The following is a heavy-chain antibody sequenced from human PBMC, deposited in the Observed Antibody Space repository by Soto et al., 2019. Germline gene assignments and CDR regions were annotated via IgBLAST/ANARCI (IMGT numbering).Heavy chain of an antibody. CDR3: AKDRLAGNFDY. J-gene: IGHJ4*02. CDR2: ISNTGGGT. Sequence: EVQLLDSGGGLVQPGGSLGLSCAASGVTFNNYAMNWVRQAPGMGREWVATISNTGGGTYYADSVKGRFTISRDNSKNTLYLQMSSLRVEDTAVYYCAKDRLAGNFDYWGQGTQVTVSS. CDR1: GVTFNNYA. V-gene: IGHV3-23*01.